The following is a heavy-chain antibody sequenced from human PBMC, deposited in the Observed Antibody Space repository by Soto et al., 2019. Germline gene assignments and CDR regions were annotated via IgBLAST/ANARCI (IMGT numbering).Heavy chain of an antibody. CDR3: AKAFEASGSYYNDY. J-gene: IGHJ4*02. CDR2: ISWNSGSI. Sequence: EVQLVESGGGLVKPGGSLRLSCAASGFTFDDYAMHWVRQAPGKGLEWVSGISWNSGSIGYADSVKGRFTISRDNAKNSLYLQMNSLRAEDTALYYCAKAFEASGSYYNDYWGQGTLVTVSS. V-gene: IGHV3-9*01. CDR1: GFTFDDYA. D-gene: IGHD3-10*01.